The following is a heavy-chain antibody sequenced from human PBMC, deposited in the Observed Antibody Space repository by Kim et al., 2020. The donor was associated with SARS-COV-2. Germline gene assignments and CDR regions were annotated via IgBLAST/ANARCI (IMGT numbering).Heavy chain of an antibody. V-gene: IGHV3-13*01. CDR3: ARGDVAAGHRGWYFDL. Sequence: GGSLRLSCAASGFSFSSNDMHWVRQATGKGLEWVSAIGTAGDTYYPGSVKGRFTISRENAKNSLYLQMNSLRAGDTAVYYCARGDVAAGHRGWYFDLWGRGTLVTVSS. CDR1: GFSFSSND. J-gene: IGHJ2*01. D-gene: IGHD6-13*01. CDR2: IGTAGDT.